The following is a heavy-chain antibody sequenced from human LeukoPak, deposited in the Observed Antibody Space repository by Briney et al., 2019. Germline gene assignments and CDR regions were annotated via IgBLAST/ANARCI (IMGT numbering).Heavy chain of an antibody. CDR1: GVILSNYD. V-gene: IGHV3-30*18. CDR2: ISYDGTNK. Sequence: GGSLRLSCAPVGVILSNYDMDWVRQAPGKGLEWVAVISYDGTNKYYADSVKGRFTISRDNSKNTLHLQMNSLRAEDTAVYYCAKDDRGNEASFDYWGQGTLVTVSS. CDR3: AKDDRGNEASFDY. J-gene: IGHJ4*02.